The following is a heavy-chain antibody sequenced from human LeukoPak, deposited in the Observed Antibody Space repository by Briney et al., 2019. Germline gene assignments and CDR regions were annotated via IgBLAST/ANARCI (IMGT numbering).Heavy chain of an antibody. CDR1: GFTFSSYE. Sequence: GGSLRLSCAASGFTFSSYEMNWVRQAPGKGLEWVSYISSSGSTIYYADSVKGRFTISRDNAKKSLYLQMDSLRAEDTAVYYCARGPPLRFGAFDVWGQGTMVTVSS. V-gene: IGHV3-48*03. D-gene: IGHD5-12*01. CDR3: ARGPPLRFGAFDV. J-gene: IGHJ3*01. CDR2: ISSSGSTI.